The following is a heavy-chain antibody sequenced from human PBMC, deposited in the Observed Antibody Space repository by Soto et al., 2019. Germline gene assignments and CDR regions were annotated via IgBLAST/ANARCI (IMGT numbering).Heavy chain of an antibody. D-gene: IGHD7-27*01. J-gene: IGHJ4*02. Sequence: GGSLRLSCAASGFTFSSYGMHWVRQAPGKGLEWVSSIWYDGNNKYYADSVKGRFTISRDNSRNTLFLQMNSLRAEDTALYYCGGRGNQNWGDYWGQGTQVTVSS. CDR2: IWYDGNNK. CDR3: GGRGNQNWGDY. V-gene: IGHV3-33*01. CDR1: GFTFSSYG.